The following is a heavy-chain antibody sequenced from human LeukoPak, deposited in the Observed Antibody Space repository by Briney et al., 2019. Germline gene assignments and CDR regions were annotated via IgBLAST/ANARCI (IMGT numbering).Heavy chain of an antibody. V-gene: IGHV4-30-4*08. CDR2: IYYSGST. Sequence: SETLSLTCTVSGGSISSGDYYWSWIRQPPGKGLEWIGYIYYSGSTYYNPSLKSRVTISVDTSKNQFSLKLSSVTAADTAVYYCARDRVAGSYYYYYMDVWGKGTTVTVSS. CDR3: ARDRVAGSYYYYYMDV. CDR1: GGSISSGDYY. D-gene: IGHD6-19*01. J-gene: IGHJ6*03.